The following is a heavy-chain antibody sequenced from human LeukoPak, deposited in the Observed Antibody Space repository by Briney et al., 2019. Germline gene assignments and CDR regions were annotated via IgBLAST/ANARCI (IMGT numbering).Heavy chain of an antibody. V-gene: IGHV3-53*01. D-gene: IGHD2-2*01. CDR1: GFTVSSNY. CDR3: ARDRTYCSSTSCYGPGAQYSYYMDV. CDR2: IYSGGSA. Sequence: GGSLRLSCAASGFTVSSNYMSWVRQAPGKGLEWVSVIYSGGSAYYADSVKGRFTISRDNSKNTLYLQMNSLRAEDTAVYYCARDRTYCSSTSCYGPGAQYSYYMDVWGKGTTVTISS. J-gene: IGHJ6*03.